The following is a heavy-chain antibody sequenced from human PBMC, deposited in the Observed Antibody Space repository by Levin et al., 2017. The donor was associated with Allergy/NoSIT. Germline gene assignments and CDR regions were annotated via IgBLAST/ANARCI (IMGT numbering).Heavy chain of an antibody. J-gene: IGHJ2*01. D-gene: IGHD6-19*01. CDR2: INPNSGGT. CDR1: GYTFTDYY. V-gene: IGHV1-2*02. CDR3: ARDSLTSGWYVARYFDL. Sequence: ASVKVSCKASGYTFTDYYIYWVRQAPGQGLEWMGWINPNSGGTDYAQKFQGRVTMTRDTSISTAYMELSRLTSDDTAMYYCARDSLTSGWYVARYFDLWGRGTLVTVSS.